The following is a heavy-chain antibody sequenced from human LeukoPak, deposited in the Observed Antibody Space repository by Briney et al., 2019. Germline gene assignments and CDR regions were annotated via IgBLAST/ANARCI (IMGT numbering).Heavy chain of an antibody. D-gene: IGHD6-13*01. Sequence: PGGSLRLSCAASGFTVSSNYMSWVGQAPGKGLDWVSVIYSGGSTYYADSVKGRFTISRDNSKNTLYLQMNSLRVEDTAVYYCAKVSSSWYESDYWGQGTLVTVSS. CDR3: AKVSSSWYESDY. J-gene: IGHJ4*02. CDR1: GFTVSSNY. CDR2: IYSGGST. V-gene: IGHV3-53*01.